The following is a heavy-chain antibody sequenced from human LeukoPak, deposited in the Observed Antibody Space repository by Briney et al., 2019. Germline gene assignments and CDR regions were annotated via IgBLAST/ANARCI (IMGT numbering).Heavy chain of an antibody. Sequence: PGGSLRLSCSASGFTFSSYAMSWVRQAPGKGLEWVSASSGSGGSTYYADSVKGRFTISRDNSKNTLYLQMNSLRAEDTAVYYCAKSFSGLAPPWFVVVPAAIDYWGQGTLVTVSS. CDR2: SSGSGGST. D-gene: IGHD2-2*02. CDR3: AKSFSGLAPPWFVVVPAAIDY. V-gene: IGHV3-23*01. J-gene: IGHJ4*02. CDR1: GFTFSSYA.